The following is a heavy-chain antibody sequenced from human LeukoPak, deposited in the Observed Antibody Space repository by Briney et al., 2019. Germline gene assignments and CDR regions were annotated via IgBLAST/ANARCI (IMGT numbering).Heavy chain of an antibody. Sequence: SVKVSCKASGGTLSSYAISWVRQAPGQGLEWMGGIIPIVGTPNYAQKFQGRVTITAGESTSTAYMELSSLRSEGTAVYYCAADLGPRYSGSREFDYWGQGTLVTVSS. CDR2: IIPIVGTP. CDR1: GGTLSSYA. D-gene: IGHD1-26*01. CDR3: AADLGPRYSGSREFDY. V-gene: IGHV1-69*13. J-gene: IGHJ4*02.